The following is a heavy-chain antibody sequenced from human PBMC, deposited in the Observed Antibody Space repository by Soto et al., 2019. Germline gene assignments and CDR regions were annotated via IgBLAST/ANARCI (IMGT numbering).Heavy chain of an antibody. CDR2: IIPIFGTA. CDR3: ALGPPGKVVPAAILGWFDP. CDR1: GGTFSSYA. V-gene: IGHV1-69*13. D-gene: IGHD2-2*02. J-gene: IGHJ5*02. Sequence: SVKVSCKASGGTFSSYAISWVRQAPGQGLEWMGGIIPIFGTANYAQKFQGRVTMTADESTSTAYMELSSLRSEDTAVYYCALGPPGKVVPAAILGWFDPWGQGTLVTVSS.